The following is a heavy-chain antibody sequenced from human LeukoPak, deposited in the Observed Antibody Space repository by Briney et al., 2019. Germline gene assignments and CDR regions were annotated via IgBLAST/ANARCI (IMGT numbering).Heavy chain of an antibody. J-gene: IGHJ4*02. CDR1: GGSISSGTYS. V-gene: IGHV4-30-2*01. D-gene: IGHD5-12*01. CDR3: ARGYSDYPYFFDS. Sequence: SETLSLTCAVSGGSISSGTYSWNWIRQPPGKGLEWVGYIFHSGSTYYSPSLKSRVTISVDTSQTQFSLKPSSVTAADTAMYYCARGYSDYPYFFDSWGQGALVTVSS. CDR2: IFHSGST.